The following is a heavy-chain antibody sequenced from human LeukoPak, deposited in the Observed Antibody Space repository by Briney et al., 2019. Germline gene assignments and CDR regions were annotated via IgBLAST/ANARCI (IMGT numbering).Heavy chain of an antibody. V-gene: IGHV3-66*01. CDR1: GFTVSSNY. J-gene: IGHJ5*02. Sequence: PGGSLRLSCAASGFTVSSNYMSWVRQAPGKGLEWVSVIYSGGSTYYADSVKGRFTISRDNSKNTLYLQMNSLRAEDTAVYYCARDQQDYGDYPNWFDPWGQGTLVTVSS. CDR2: IYSGGST. CDR3: ARDQQDYGDYPNWFDP. D-gene: IGHD4-17*01.